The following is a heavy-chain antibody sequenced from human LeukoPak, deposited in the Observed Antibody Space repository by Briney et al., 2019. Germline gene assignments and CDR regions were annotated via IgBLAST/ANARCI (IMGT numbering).Heavy chain of an antibody. CDR1: GGSISSYY. Sequence: PSETLSLTCTVAGGSISSYYWRWIRQPPGNGLEWIGYIYYGGSTNYNPSLKGPVTLSVDKSKNQFSLNLSSVTAADTAVYYCARVVAAPYYFDYWGQGTLVTVSS. CDR2: IYYGGST. CDR3: ARVVAAPYYFDY. D-gene: IGHD2-15*01. J-gene: IGHJ4*02. V-gene: IGHV4-59*01.